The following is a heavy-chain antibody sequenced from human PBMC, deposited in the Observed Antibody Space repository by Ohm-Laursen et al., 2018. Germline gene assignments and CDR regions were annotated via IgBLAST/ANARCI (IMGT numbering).Heavy chain of an antibody. J-gene: IGHJ4*02. Sequence: GSLRLSCAAFGFTFSSFDMSWVRQAPGKGLEWVSAISASGGSTYYADSVKGRFTISRDNSKNTVFLQMNSLRGEDTAIYYCAKAPSRNSYGIDYWGQGTLVTVSS. CDR1: GFTFSSFD. D-gene: IGHD5-18*01. V-gene: IGHV3-23*01. CDR2: ISASGGST. CDR3: AKAPSRNSYGIDY.